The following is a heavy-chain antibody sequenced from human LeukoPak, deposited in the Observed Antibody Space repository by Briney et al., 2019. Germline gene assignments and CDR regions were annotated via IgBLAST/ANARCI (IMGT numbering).Heavy chain of an antibody. Sequence: SETLSLTCAVNGGSFSGYYWSWIRQPPGKGLEWIGEINHSGSTNYNPSLKSRVTISVDTSKNQFSLKLSSVTAADTAVYYCARRRLRSHYFDYWGQGTLVTVSS. CDR3: ARRRLRSHYFDY. V-gene: IGHV4-34*01. J-gene: IGHJ4*02. CDR2: INHSGST. D-gene: IGHD5/OR15-5a*01. CDR1: GGSFSGYY.